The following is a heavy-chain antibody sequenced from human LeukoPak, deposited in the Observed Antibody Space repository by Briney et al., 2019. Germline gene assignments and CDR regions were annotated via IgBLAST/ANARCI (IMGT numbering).Heavy chain of an antibody. J-gene: IGHJ3*02. CDR3: ARRGWNDGDAFDI. Sequence: GGSLRLSCAASGFTFSSYGMHWVRQAPGKGLEWVAFIRYDGSNKYYADSVKGRFTISRDNSKNTLYLQMNSLRAEDTAVYYCARRGWNDGDAFDIWGQGTMVTVSS. V-gene: IGHV3-30*02. CDR1: GFTFSSYG. D-gene: IGHD1-1*01. CDR2: IRYDGSNK.